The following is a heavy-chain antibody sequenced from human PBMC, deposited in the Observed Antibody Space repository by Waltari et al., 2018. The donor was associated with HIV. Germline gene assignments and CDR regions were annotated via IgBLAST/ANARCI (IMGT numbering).Heavy chain of an antibody. V-gene: IGHV3-74*01. CDR3: ASLYNYVWGSPPPFDY. J-gene: IGHJ4*02. CDR2: INSDGSST. D-gene: IGHD3-16*01. CDR1: GFTFSSHW. Sequence: EVQLVESGGGLVQPGGSLRLSCAASGFTFSSHWIHWVRQAPGKGLVWFSRINSDGSSTNYADSVKGRVTISRDNAKNRVYLQMNSLRAEDTALYYCASLYNYVWGSPPPFDYWGQGTLVTVSS.